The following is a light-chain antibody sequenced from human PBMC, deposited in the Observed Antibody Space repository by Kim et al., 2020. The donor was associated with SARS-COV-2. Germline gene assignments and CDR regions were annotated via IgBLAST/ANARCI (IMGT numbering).Light chain of an antibody. Sequence: ASVGDRVTITWRASQGIRNALAWYQQKAGKGPKRLIYAASNLQRGVPSRFSGSGSGTEFTLTISSLQPEDFATYYCLQDNSYPLTFGRGTKVDIK. J-gene: IGKJ4*01. CDR3: LQDNSYPLT. CDR1: QGIRNA. CDR2: AAS. V-gene: IGKV1-17*01.